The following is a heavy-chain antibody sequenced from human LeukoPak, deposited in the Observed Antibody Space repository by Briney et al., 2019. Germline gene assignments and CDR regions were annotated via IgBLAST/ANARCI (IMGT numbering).Heavy chain of an antibody. V-gene: IGHV4-59*08. CDR3: ARGYDAATQYFDY. J-gene: IGHJ4*02. Sequence: SETLSLTCTVSGGYLGSHYWTWIRQPPGKGLEWIGYIYDSGSTNYNPSLKSRVTISVDTSKNQFSLKLSSVTAADTAVYYCARGYDAATQYFDYWGQGTLVTVSS. CDR2: IYDSGST. CDR1: GGYLGSHY. D-gene: IGHD5-12*01.